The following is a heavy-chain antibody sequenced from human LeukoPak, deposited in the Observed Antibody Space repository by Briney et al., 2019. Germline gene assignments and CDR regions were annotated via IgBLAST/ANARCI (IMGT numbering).Heavy chain of an antibody. CDR1: GGTFSSYA. J-gene: IGHJ4*02. CDR3: ARIFGTEGYCSGGSCYSADY. Sequence: SVKVSCKASGGTFSSYAISWVRQAPGQGLEWMGGIIPIFGTANYAQKFQGRVTITTDESTSTAYMELSSLRSEDTAVYYCARIFGTEGYCSGGSCYSADYWGQGTLVTASS. D-gene: IGHD2-15*01. V-gene: IGHV1-69*05. CDR2: IIPIFGTA.